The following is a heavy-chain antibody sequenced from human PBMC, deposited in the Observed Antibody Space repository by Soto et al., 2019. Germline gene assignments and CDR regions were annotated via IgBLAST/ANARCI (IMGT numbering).Heavy chain of an antibody. CDR3: ARGPPYDYDSSGYYTG. CDR1: GFTFSSYS. Sequence: EVQLVESGGGLVKPGGSLRLSCAASGFTFSSYSMNWVRQAPGKGLEWVSSISSSSSYIYYADSVKGRFTISRDNAKNSLYLQINSLRAEDTAVYYCARGPPYDYDSSGYYTGWGQGTLVTVSS. J-gene: IGHJ4*02. V-gene: IGHV3-21*01. D-gene: IGHD3-22*01. CDR2: ISSSSSYI.